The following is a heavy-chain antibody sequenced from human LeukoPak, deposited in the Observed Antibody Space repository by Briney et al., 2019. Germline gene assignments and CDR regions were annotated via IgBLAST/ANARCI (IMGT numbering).Heavy chain of an antibody. CDR3: GRGRVYGDFGRFDY. CDR2: IVYGGST. V-gene: IGHV4-59*01. Sequence: PSETLSLTCTLSVASIDIYNWVGTRRPPGKGRDGIGYIVYGGSTNYNPSLKSRVTISVDTSKNQFSLKLNSVTAADTAFYYCGRGRVYGDFGRFDYWGQGTLVTVSS. J-gene: IGHJ4*02. CDR1: VASIDIYN. D-gene: IGHD4-17*01.